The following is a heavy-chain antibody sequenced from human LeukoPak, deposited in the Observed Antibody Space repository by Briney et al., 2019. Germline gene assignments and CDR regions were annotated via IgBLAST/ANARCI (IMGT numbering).Heavy chain of an antibody. Sequence: PSETLSLTCTVSGGSISSGNYYWSWIRQPAGKGLEWLGRIYTSGSTNTNYNPSLKSRVTISLDTSNNQFSLKLSSVTAADTAVYYCAGPYDSSGYYYNDAFDIWGQGTMVTVSS. CDR2: IYTSGSTNT. V-gene: IGHV4-61*02. CDR1: GGSISSGNYY. CDR3: AGPYDSSGYYYNDAFDI. D-gene: IGHD3-22*01. J-gene: IGHJ3*02.